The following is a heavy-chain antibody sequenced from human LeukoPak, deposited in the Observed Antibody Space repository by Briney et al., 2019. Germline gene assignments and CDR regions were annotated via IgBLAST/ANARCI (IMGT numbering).Heavy chain of an antibody. Sequence: GGSLRLSCAASGFTFSTYAMHWVRQAPDKGLEWVALISYDGSDKYYADSVKGRFTISRDNSKNTLYLQMNSLRAEDTAVYYCAKTYYDSSGYYYDDPLDYWGQGTLVTVSS. V-gene: IGHV3-30*18. J-gene: IGHJ4*02. D-gene: IGHD3-22*01. CDR3: AKTYYDSSGYYYDDPLDY. CDR2: ISYDGSDK. CDR1: GFTFSTYA.